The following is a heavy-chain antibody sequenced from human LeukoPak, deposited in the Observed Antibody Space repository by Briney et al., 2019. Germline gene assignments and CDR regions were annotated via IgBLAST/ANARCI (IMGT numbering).Heavy chain of an antibody. CDR1: GYSFTSYW. CDR2: IYPGDSDT. Sequence: GESLKITCKGSGYSFTSYWIGWVRQMPGKGLEWMGIIYPGDSDTRYSPSFQGQVTISADKSISTAYLQWSSLKASDTAMYYCAIGESTPFDAFDIWGQGTMVTVSS. J-gene: IGHJ3*02. CDR3: AIGESTPFDAFDI. V-gene: IGHV5-51*01. D-gene: IGHD3-10*01.